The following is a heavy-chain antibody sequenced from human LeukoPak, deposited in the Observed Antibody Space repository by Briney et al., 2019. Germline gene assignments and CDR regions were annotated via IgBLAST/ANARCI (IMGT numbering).Heavy chain of an antibody. J-gene: IGHJ6*02. Sequence: SQTLSLTCAISGDSVSSNSAAWNWIRQSPSRGLEWLGRTYYRSKWYNDYAVSVKSRITINPDTSKNQFSLQLNSVTPEDTAVYYCAREKGIAAAGSGYYYHGMDVWGQGTTVTVSS. CDR3: AREKGIAAAGSGYYYHGMDV. V-gene: IGHV6-1*01. D-gene: IGHD6-13*01. CDR1: GDSVSSNSAA. CDR2: TYYRSKWYN.